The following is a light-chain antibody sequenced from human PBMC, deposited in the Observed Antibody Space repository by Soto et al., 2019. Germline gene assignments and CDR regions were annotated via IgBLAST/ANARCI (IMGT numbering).Light chain of an antibody. CDR1: QSVSSSY. CDR3: QQYGGSLS. Sequence: IVLTQSPATLSLSPGKRATLSCRASQSVSSSYLAWYQQKPGQAPRLLIYGASSRATGIPDRFSGSGSGTDFTLTISRLEPEDFAVYYCQQYGGSLSFGQGTKVDI. CDR2: GAS. J-gene: IGKJ1*01. V-gene: IGKV3-20*01.